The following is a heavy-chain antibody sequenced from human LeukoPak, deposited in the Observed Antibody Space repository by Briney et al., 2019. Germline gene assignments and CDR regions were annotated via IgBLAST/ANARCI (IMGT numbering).Heavy chain of an antibody. Sequence: SQTLSLTCTVSGGSISNYYWSWLRQPAGKGLEWIGRIYTRGSPNYNPSLNSRFTMSLDTSKNQFSLKLSSVTAADTGVYYCVRDGPTWGLLWGQGTQVTVSS. D-gene: IGHD7-27*01. CDR3: VRDGPTWGLL. CDR1: GGSISNYY. CDR2: IYTRGSP. J-gene: IGHJ4*02. V-gene: IGHV4-4*07.